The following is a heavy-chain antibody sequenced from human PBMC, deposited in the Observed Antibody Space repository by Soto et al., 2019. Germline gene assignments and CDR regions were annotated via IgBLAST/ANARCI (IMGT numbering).Heavy chain of an antibody. CDR2: SSGTGRSI. CDR3: ARNFEF. CDR1: GFTFNSYS. V-gene: IGHV3-48*02. Sequence: GGSLRLSCAASGFTFNSYSMNWVRRAPGKGLEWVSFSSGTGRSIYYADSVRGRFTVSRDTGKNLLVLQMNSLRDEDTAVYYCARNFEFWGQGTLVTVSS. J-gene: IGHJ4*02.